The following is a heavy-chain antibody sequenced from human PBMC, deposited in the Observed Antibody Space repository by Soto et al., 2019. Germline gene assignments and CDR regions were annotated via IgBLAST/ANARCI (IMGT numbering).Heavy chain of an antibody. CDR1: GYTFTGYY. D-gene: IGHD3-9*01. CDR2: INPNSGGT. CDR3: VRDRGNFDWPPPGYFEL. V-gene: IGHV1-2*04. J-gene: IGHJ4*02. Sequence: ASVKISCKASGYTFTGYYMHWVRQAPGQGLEWMGWINPNSGGTNYAQKFQGWVTMTRDTSISTAYMELSRLRSDETAVYYCVRDRGNFDWPPPGYFELWGKGTLVTVSS.